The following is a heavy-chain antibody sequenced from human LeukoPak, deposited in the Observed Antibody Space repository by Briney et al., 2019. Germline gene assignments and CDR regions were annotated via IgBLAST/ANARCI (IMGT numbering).Heavy chain of an antibody. CDR3: ARDRGLGYCSSTSCYGVYNWFDP. D-gene: IGHD2-2*01. Sequence: XISWXRXAPGXGLEWMGGIIPIFGTANYAQKFQGRVTITADESTSTAYMELSSLRSEDTAVYYCARDRGLGYCSSTSCYGVYNWFDPWGQGTLVTVSS. V-gene: IGHV1-69*01. CDR2: IIPIFGTA. CDR1: X. J-gene: IGHJ5*02.